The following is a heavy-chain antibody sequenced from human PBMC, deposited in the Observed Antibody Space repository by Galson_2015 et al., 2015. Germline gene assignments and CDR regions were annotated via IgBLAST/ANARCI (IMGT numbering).Heavy chain of an antibody. CDR2: IIPIFGTA. D-gene: IGHD2-2*02. CDR3: ARVRQYCSSTSCYRDLDY. CDR1: GGTFSSYA. V-gene: IGHV1-69*13. J-gene: IGHJ4*02. Sequence: SVKVSCKASGGTFSSYAISWVRQAPGQGLEWMGGIIPIFGTANYAQKFQGRVTITADESTSTAYMELSSLRSEDTAVYYCARVRQYCSSTSCYRDLDYWGQGTLVTVSS.